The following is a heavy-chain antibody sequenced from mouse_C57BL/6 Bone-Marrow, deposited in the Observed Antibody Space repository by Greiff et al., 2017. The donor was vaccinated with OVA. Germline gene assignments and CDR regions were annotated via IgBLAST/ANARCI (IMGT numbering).Heavy chain of an antibody. CDR1: GFNIKDYY. V-gene: IGHV14-2*01. D-gene: IGHD4-1*01. CDR3: AITSWDSWFAY. Sequence: EVKLMESGAELVKPGASVKLSCTASGFNIKDYYMHWVKQRTEQGLEWIGRIDPEDGETKYAPKFQGKATITADTSSNTAYLQLSSLTSEDTAVYYCAITSWDSWFAYWGQGTLVTVSA. CDR2: IDPEDGET. J-gene: IGHJ3*01.